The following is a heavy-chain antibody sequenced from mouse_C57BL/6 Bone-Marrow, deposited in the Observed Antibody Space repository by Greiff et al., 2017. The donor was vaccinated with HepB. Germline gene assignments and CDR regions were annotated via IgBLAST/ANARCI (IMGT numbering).Heavy chain of an antibody. CDR3: TRANYDGYLYWYFDV. V-gene: IGHV5-9-1*02. J-gene: IGHJ1*03. Sequence: EVQLVESGEGLVKPGGSLKLSCAASGFTFSSYAMSWVRQTPEKRLEWVAYISSGGDYIYYADTVKGRFTISRDNARNTLYLQMSSLKSEDTAMYYCTRANYDGYLYWYFDVWGTGTTVTVS. D-gene: IGHD2-3*01. CDR1: GFTFSSYA. CDR2: ISSGGDYI.